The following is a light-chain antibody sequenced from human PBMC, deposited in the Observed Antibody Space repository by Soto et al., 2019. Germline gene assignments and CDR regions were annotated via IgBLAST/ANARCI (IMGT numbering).Light chain of an antibody. CDR3: QVWDSSSDHRYV. J-gene: IGLJ1*01. V-gene: IGLV3-21*04. CDR1: NIGSKS. Sequence: SYELTQPPSVSVAPGKTARITCGGNNIGSKSVHWYQQKPGQAPVVVIYYDSDRPSGIPERFSGSNSGNTATLTISRVEAGDEADYYCQVWDSSSDHRYVFGAGTKLTVL. CDR2: YDS.